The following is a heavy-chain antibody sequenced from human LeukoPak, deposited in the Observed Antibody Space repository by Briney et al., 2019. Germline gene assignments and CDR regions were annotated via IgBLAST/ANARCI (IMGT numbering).Heavy chain of an antibody. D-gene: IGHD3-10*01. CDR3: ARDSDYHYYGSGSYYRVPFDY. J-gene: IGHJ4*02. Sequence: GGSLRLSCAASGFTFSDYYMSWIRQAPGKGLEWVSYISSSGSTIYYADSVKGRFTISRDNAKNSLYLQMNSLRAEDTAVYYCARDSDYHYYGSGSYYRVPFDYRGQGTLVTVSS. V-gene: IGHV3-11*01. CDR1: GFTFSDYY. CDR2: ISSSGSTI.